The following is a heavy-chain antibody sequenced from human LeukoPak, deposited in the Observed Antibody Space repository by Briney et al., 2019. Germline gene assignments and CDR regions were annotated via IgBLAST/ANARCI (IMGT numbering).Heavy chain of an antibody. D-gene: IGHD2-21*01. V-gene: IGHV3-23*01. CDR3: AKDCCGTSLFDY. J-gene: IGHJ4*02. CDR2: ISNTGGRT. Sequence: ETLSLTCTVSGGSISSSSYYWGWIRQPPGKGLEYVSGISNTGGRTYYADSMKGRFTISRDNSKNTVYLQMNSLRAEGTAVYYCAKDCCGTSLFDYWGQGTLVTVSS. CDR1: GGSISSSSYY.